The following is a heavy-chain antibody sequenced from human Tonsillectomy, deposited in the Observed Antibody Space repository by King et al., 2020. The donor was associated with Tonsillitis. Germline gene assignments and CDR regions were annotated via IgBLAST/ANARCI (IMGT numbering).Heavy chain of an antibody. CDR3: ARQQTTNYYMDV. CDR2: IYPGDSDT. D-gene: IGHD4-11*01. Sequence: VQLVESGAEVKKPGGSLKISCKGSGNSFTNYWIGWVRQIPGKGLEWVGSIYPGDSDTRYSPSFQGQVTISADKSISTAYLQWSSLKASDTAMYYCARQQTTNYYMDVWGKGTTVTVSS. J-gene: IGHJ6*03. V-gene: IGHV5-51*01. CDR1: GNSFTNYW.